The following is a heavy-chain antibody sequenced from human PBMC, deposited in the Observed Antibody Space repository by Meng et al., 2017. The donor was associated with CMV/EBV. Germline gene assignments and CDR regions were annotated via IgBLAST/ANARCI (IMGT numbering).Heavy chain of an antibody. CDR3: AKRASSGYYSLAFDI. J-gene: IGHJ3*02. CDR1: GFTFDDHA. D-gene: IGHD3-22*01. V-gene: IGHV3-9*01. CDR2: ISWNSGSI. Sequence: GGSLRLSCAASGFTFDDHAMHWVRQAPGKGLEWVSVISWNSGSIGYADSVKGRFTISRDNAKNSLYLQMNSLRAEDTALYYCAKRASSGYYSLAFDIWGQGTMVTVSS.